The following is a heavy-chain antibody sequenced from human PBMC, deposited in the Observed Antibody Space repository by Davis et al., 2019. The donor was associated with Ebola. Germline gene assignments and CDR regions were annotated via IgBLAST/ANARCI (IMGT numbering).Heavy chain of an antibody. D-gene: IGHD2-2*01. V-gene: IGHV4-34*01. CDR3: ATSQDCSGTSCDNWFDP. CDR2: INHSGST. Sequence: MPSETLSLTCAVYGGSFSGYYWSWIRQPPGKGLEWIGEINHSGSTNYNPSLKSRVTISVDTSKNQFSLKLTSVTAADTAVYYCATSQDCSGTSCDNWFDPWGQGTLVTVSS. CDR1: GGSFSGYY. J-gene: IGHJ5*02.